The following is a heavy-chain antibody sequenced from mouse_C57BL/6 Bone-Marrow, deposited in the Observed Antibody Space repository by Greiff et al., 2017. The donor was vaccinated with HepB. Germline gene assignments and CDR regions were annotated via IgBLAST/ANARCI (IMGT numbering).Heavy chain of an antibody. CDR3: ARRRAYGSSYDFDY. D-gene: IGHD1-1*01. CDR1: GYTFTSYG. V-gene: IGHV1-81*01. Sequence: VQLQQSGAELARPGASVKLSCKASGYTFTSYGISWVKQRTGQGLEWIGEIYPRSGNTYYNEKFKGKATLTADKSSSTAYMELRSLTSEDSAVYFCARRRAYGSSYDFDYWGQGTTLTVSS. J-gene: IGHJ2*01. CDR2: IYPRSGNT.